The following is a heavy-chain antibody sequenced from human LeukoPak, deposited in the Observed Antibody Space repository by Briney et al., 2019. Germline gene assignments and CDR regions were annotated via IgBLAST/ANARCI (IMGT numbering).Heavy chain of an antibody. J-gene: IGHJ6*02. CDR1: GYSFTTYW. Sequence: GESLKISCKGSGYSFTTYWIGWVRRMPGKGLEWMGIVYPRDSDTTYSPSFQGHVTISADKSVSTAYLQWSSLKASDTAMYYCARGVPYGDYYYFALDVWGQGTTVTVSS. CDR3: ARGVPYGDYYYFALDV. CDR2: VYPRDSDT. D-gene: IGHD4-17*01. V-gene: IGHV5-51*01.